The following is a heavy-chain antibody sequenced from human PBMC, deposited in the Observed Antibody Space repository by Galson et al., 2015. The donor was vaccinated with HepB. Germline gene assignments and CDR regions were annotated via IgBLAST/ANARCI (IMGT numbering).Heavy chain of an antibody. V-gene: IGHV1-69*13. J-gene: IGHJ5*02. CDR3: ARDRTGGGGGWFDP. Sequence: SVKVSCKASGGTFSSYAISWVRQAPGQGLEWMGGIIPIFGTANYAQKFQGRVTITADESTSTAYMEMSSLRSEDTAVYYCARDRTGGGGGWFDPWGQGTLVTVSS. D-gene: IGHD7-27*01. CDR2: IIPIFGTA. CDR1: GGTFSSYA.